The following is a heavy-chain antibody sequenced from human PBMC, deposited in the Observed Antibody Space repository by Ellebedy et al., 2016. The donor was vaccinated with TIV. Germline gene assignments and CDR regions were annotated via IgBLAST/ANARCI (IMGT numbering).Heavy chain of an antibody. Sequence: SETLSLTXTVSGGSTSTSSYYWGWVRHPPGKGLEWIGSIFYSGNTYYNTSLKSRVTISVDTSKTQFSLELNSVTAADTAVYFWARSCSPSCWECLEYWGQGVLVTVSS. D-gene: IGHD2-2*01. CDR3: ARSCSPSCWECLEY. J-gene: IGHJ4*02. CDR2: IFYSGNT. CDR1: GGSTSTSSYY. V-gene: IGHV4-39*07.